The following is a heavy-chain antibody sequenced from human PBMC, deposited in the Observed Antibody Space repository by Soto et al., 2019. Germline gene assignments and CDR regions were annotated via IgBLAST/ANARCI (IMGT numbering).Heavy chain of an antibody. Sequence: KPSETLSLTCTVSGVSTHNSHSFWGWIRQPPGKGLEFIGTVYYSGGAHYNSSLKSRVTISVDTANNQVSLRMRSLTAADTAVYYCGRVVEGATRHTDLDSWGQGTLVTVSS. J-gene: IGHJ5*01. CDR3: GRVVEGATRHTDLDS. D-gene: IGHD2-21*01. CDR2: VYYSGGA. V-gene: IGHV4-39*01. CDR1: GVSTHNSHSF.